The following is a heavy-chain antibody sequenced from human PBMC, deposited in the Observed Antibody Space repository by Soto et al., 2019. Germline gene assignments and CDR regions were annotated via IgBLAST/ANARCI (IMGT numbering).Heavy chain of an antibody. J-gene: IGHJ6*02. Sequence: ASVKVSCKASGGTFSSYAISWVRQAPGQGLEWMGWINTFNGNTNYAQNLQGRVTLTTDTSTSTAYMELRSLRSNDTAIYYCAMVDVYVTPSPQDVWSQGTTVTVSS. CDR3: AMVDVYVTPSPQDV. V-gene: IGHV1-18*01. CDR1: GGTFSSYA. CDR2: INTFNGNT. D-gene: IGHD3-16*01.